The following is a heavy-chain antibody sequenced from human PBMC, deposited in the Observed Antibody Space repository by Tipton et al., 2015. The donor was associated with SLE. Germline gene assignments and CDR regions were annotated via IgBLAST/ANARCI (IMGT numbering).Heavy chain of an antibody. Sequence: TLSLTCTVSGDSTRNSYWAWIRQSPGKGLEWVGYIFPGGATDYNPSLKSRVTISVDTSKNQFSLKLSSVTAADTAVYYCAREGRYPYYYYYMDVWGKGTTVTVSS. CDR2: IFPGGAT. CDR3: AREGRYPYYYYYMDV. D-gene: IGHD2-2*01. V-gene: IGHV4-59*01. J-gene: IGHJ6*03. CDR1: GDSTRNSY.